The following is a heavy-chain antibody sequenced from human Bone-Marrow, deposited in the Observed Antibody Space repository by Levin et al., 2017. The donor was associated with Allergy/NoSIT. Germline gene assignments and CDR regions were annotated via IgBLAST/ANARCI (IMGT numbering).Heavy chain of an antibody. Sequence: GESLKISCAASGFTFSSYAMSWVHQAPGKGLEWVSAISGSGASTYYADSVKGRFTISRDNFKNTLYLQMNSLRAEDTALYYCAKLSCSSTSCNSPPRNWFDPWGQGTLVTVSS. D-gene: IGHD2-2*01. CDR1: GFTFSSYA. V-gene: IGHV3-23*01. CDR2: ISGSGAST. CDR3: AKLSCSSTSCNSPPRNWFDP. J-gene: IGHJ5*02.